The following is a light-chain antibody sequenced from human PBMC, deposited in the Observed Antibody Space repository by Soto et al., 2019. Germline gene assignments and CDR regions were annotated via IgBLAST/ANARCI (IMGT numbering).Light chain of an antibody. CDR1: QGIYNY. CDR2: AAS. J-gene: IGKJ4*01. Sequence: DIQMTQSPSAMSASVGDRVSITCRASQGIYNYLLWFQQKPGKVPQRLIYAASKLQSGVPSRFSGSGSGTECPIPISRLQPEDFATYYCLQHNSYPLTFGGGTKVEI. V-gene: IGKV1-17*03. CDR3: LQHNSYPLT.